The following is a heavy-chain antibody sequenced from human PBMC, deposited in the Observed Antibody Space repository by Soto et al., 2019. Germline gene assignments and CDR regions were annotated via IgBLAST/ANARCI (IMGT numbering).Heavy chain of an antibody. J-gene: IGHJ5*02. CDR3: AKVLHYYDSRNL. CDR1: GFTFSSYA. D-gene: IGHD3-22*01. V-gene: IGHV3-23*01. Sequence: GGSLRLSCAASGFTFSSYAMSWVRQAPGKGLEWVSAISGSGGSTYYADSVKGRFTISRDNSKDTLYLQMNSLRAEDTAVYYCAKVLHYYDSRNLWCQGTLVTVSS. CDR2: ISGSGGST.